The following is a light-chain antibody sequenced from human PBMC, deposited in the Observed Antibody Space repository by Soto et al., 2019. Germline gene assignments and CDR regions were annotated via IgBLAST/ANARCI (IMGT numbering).Light chain of an antibody. J-gene: IGKJ4*01. CDR2: LGS. V-gene: IGKV2-28*01. CDR1: QNLLHSNGYNY. CDR3: AQGLATPFT. Sequence: EIVLTQSPLSLPVTPGEPASISCRSSQNLLHSNGYNYLNWYLQKPVQSPQLLIYLGSNRASGVPDRCSGSGSGTDFTLTIHRVEAEDVGLYFCAQGLATPFTFGGGTKVDIK.